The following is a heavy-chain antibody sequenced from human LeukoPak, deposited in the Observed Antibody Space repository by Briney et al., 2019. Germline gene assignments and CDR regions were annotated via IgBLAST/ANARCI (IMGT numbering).Heavy chain of an antibody. Sequence: SETLSLTCTVSGGSISSSSYYWGWIRQPPGKGLEWIGSIYYSGSTYYNPSLKSRVTISVDTSKNQFSLKLSSVTAADTAVYYCARHLYTGKYLVEGATDWGQGTLVTVSS. J-gene: IGHJ4*02. D-gene: IGHD1-26*01. CDR1: GGSISSSSYY. V-gene: IGHV4-39*01. CDR3: ARHLYTGKYLVEGATD. CDR2: IYYSGST.